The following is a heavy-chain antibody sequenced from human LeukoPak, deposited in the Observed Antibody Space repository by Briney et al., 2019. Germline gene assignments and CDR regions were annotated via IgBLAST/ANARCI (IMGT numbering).Heavy chain of an antibody. CDR1: GFTFCNYW. D-gene: IGHD2-15*01. CDR2: VKQDGSEK. J-gene: IGHJ4*02. Sequence: PGGSLRLSCAASGFTFCNYWMTWVRQAPGQGLGWVANVKQDGSEKFYVDSVKGRFTISRDNAKNSLYLQMNSLRAEDTAVYYCARQMACSGGSCPKNFDYWGQGTLVTVSS. V-gene: IGHV3-7*01. CDR3: ARQMACSGGSCPKNFDY.